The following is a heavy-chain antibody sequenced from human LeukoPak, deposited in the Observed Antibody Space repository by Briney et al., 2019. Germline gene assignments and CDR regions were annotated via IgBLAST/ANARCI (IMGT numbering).Heavy chain of an antibody. V-gene: IGHV4-34*01. CDR1: GGSFSGYY. Sequence: NSSETLSLTCAVYGGSFSGYYWSWIRQPPGKGLEWIGEINHSGSTNYNPSLKSRVTISVDTSKNRFSLKLSSVTAADTAVYYCAFLLWFGERHFDYWGQGTLVTVSS. D-gene: IGHD3-10*01. CDR2: INHSGST. CDR3: AFLLWFGERHFDY. J-gene: IGHJ4*02.